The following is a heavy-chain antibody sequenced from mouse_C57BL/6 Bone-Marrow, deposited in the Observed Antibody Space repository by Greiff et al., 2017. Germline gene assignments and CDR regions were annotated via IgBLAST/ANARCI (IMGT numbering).Heavy chain of an antibody. Sequence: VQLKQSGPELVKPGASVKISCKASGYSFTDYNMNWVKQSNGKSLEWIGVINPNYGTTSYNQKFKGKATLTVDQSSSTAYMQLNSLTSEGSAVYYCARGDYSKRYFDVWGTGTTVTVSS. CDR3: ARGDYSKRYFDV. V-gene: IGHV1-39*01. CDR2: INPNYGTT. CDR1: GYSFTDYN. D-gene: IGHD2-5*01. J-gene: IGHJ1*03.